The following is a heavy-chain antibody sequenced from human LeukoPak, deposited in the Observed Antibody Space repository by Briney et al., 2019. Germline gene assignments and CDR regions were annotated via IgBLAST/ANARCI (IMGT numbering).Heavy chain of an antibody. CDR2: IIPIFGTA. CDR1: GGTFSSYA. CDR3: ARGPGCSSTSCSKSYYYYYYYMDV. D-gene: IGHD2-2*01. Sequence: ASVKVSCKASGGTFSSYAISWVRQAPGQGLEWMGGIIPIFGTANYAQKFQGRVTITTDESTSTAYMELSSLRSEDTAVYYCARGPGCSSTSCSKSYYYYYYYMDVWGKGTTVTVSS. J-gene: IGHJ6*03. V-gene: IGHV1-69*05.